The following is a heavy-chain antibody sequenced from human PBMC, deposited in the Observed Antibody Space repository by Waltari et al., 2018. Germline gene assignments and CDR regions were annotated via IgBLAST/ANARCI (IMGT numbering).Heavy chain of an antibody. CDR2: IYYSGST. D-gene: IGHD4-4*01. J-gene: IGHJ6*02. CDR3: ARDRREVTPYYYGMDV. Sequence: QLQLQESGPGLVKPSETLSLTCTVSGGSISSSSYYWGWIRQPPGKVLEWIGSIYYSGSTYYNPSLKSRVTISVDTSKNQFSLKLSSVTAADTAVYYCARDRREVTPYYYGMDVWGQGTTVTVSS. V-gene: IGHV4-39*07. CDR1: GGSISSSSYY.